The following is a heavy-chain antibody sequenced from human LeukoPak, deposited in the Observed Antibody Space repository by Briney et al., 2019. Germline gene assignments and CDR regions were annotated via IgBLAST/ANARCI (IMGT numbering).Heavy chain of an antibody. D-gene: IGHD3-10*01. CDR3: ARACFELALDY. V-gene: IGHV1-2*02. Sequence: EWMGWINPNSGGTNYAQKFQGRVTMTRDTSISTAYMELSRLRSDDTAVYYCARACFELALDYWGQGTLVTVSS. CDR2: INPNSGGT. J-gene: IGHJ4*02.